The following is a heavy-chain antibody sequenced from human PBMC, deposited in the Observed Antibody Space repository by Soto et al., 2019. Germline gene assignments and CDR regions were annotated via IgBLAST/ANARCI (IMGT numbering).Heavy chain of an antibody. CDR3: ASTSEEYYYDSSGPNAFDI. Sequence: QVQLVQSGAEVKKPGASVKVSCKASGYTFTSYGISWVRQAPGQGLEWMGWISAYNGNTNYAQKLQGRVTMTTDTSTSTDYMELRSLRSDDTAVYYCASTSEEYYYDSSGPNAFDIWGQGTMVTVSS. D-gene: IGHD3-22*01. CDR1: GYTFTSYG. J-gene: IGHJ3*02. V-gene: IGHV1-18*01. CDR2: ISAYNGNT.